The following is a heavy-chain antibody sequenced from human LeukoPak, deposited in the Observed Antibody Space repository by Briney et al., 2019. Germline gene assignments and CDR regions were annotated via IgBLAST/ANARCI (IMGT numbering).Heavy chain of an antibody. D-gene: IGHD6-6*01. Sequence: GASVKVSCKGFGYTFTDYGITWVRQAPGQGLESMGWISVNNDSTKYAQNLQGRVTMTTDTSTSTAYMELRSLRSDDTAVYFCARDRYSRSSPGLMGHWGQGTLVTVSS. CDR3: ARDRYSRSSPGLMGH. V-gene: IGHV1-18*01. CDR1: GYTFTDYG. CDR2: ISVNNDST. J-gene: IGHJ4*02.